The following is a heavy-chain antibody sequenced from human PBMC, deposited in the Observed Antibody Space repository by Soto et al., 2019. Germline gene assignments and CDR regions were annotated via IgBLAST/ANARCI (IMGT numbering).Heavy chain of an antibody. CDR2: ISFDGTNR. CDR1: GFTFSNYG. Sequence: QVQLVESGGGVVQPGRSLRLSCAASGFTFSNYGIHWVRQSPGKGLEWVAVISFDGTNRYHADSVKGRFTISRDNSKNTLYLQMNSLRTEDTAVYYCAKDRAYLWVGGTGRSISYYYGMDVWGQGTTVTVSS. CDR3: AKDRAYLWVGGTGRSISYYYGMDV. J-gene: IGHJ6*02. D-gene: IGHD1-26*01. V-gene: IGHV3-30*18.